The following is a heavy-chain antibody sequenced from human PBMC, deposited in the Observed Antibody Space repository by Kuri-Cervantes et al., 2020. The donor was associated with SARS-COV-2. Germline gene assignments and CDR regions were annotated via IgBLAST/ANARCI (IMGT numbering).Heavy chain of an antibody. V-gene: IGHV3-52*01. J-gene: IGHJ4*02. D-gene: IGHD3-22*01. CDR2: IKCDGSEK. CDR3: VRGVRITMIVVVITTTVLFDY. Sequence: GGSLRLSCAASGFTFSSYAMSWVRQAPGKGLEWVADIKCDGSEKYYVDSVKGRLTISRDNAKNSLYLQVNSLRAEDMTVYYCVRGVRITMIVVVITTTVLFDYWGQGTLVTVSS. CDR1: GFTFSSYA.